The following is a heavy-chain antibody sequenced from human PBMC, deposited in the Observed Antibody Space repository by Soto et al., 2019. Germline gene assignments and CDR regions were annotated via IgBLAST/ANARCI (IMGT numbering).Heavy chain of an antibody. CDR3: ARDGDLGYCSSTSCYTGHYYYYGMDV. V-gene: IGHV3-48*02. J-gene: IGHJ6*02. D-gene: IGHD2-2*02. Sequence: ESGGGLVQPGGSLRLSCAASGFTFSSYSMNWVRQAPGKGLEWVSYISSSSSTIYYADSVKGRFTISRDNAKNSLYLQMNSLRDEDTAVYYCARDGDLGYCSSTSCYTGHYYYYGMDVWGQGTTVTVSS. CDR2: ISSSSSTI. CDR1: GFTFSSYS.